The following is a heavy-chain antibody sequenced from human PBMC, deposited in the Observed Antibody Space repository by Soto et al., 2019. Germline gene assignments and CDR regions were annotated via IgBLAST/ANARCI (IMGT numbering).Heavy chain of an antibody. V-gene: IGHV4-31*03. CDR2: IYYSGST. J-gene: IGHJ5*02. Sequence: SETLSLTCTVSGGSISSGGYYWSWIRQHPGKGLEWIGYIYYSGSTYYNPSLKSRVTISVDTSKNQFSLKLNSVTAADTAVYYCARDGGGLRANRFDPWGQGTLVIVSS. D-gene: IGHD2-21*02. CDR3: ARDGGGLRANRFDP. CDR1: GGSISSGGYY.